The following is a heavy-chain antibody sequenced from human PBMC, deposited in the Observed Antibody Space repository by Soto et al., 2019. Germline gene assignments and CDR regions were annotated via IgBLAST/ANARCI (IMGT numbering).Heavy chain of an antibody. Sequence: SETLSLTCTVSGGSISSDFWSWTRQPPGKGLEWIGYISYSGSTHYSPSLKSRVSITVDTSKNQFSLNLASVSAEDTAVYYCARTSLTIFGPSNDYYGMGVWGRGTTVTVSS. V-gene: IGHV4-59*08. CDR1: GGSISSDF. J-gene: IGHJ6*02. CDR2: ISYSGST. CDR3: ARTSLTIFGPSNDYYGMGV. D-gene: IGHD3-3*01.